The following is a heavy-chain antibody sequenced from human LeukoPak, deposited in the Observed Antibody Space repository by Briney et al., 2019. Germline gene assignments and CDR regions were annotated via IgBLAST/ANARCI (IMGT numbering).Heavy chain of an antibody. Sequence: PSGTLSLTCAVSGGSISRSNWWSWVRQSPGKGLEWIGEINHSGSTNYNPSLKSRVTISVDTSKNQFSLKLSSVTAADTAVYYCARIGKTLPKRSPYYFDYWGQGTLVTVSS. J-gene: IGHJ4*02. V-gene: IGHV4-4*02. CDR1: GGSISRSNW. D-gene: IGHD4-23*01. CDR2: INHSGST. CDR3: ARIGKTLPKRSPYYFDY.